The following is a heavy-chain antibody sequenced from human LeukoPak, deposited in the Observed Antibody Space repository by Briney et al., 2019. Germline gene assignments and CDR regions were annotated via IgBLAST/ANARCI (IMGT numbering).Heavy chain of an antibody. CDR1: GGSISSGGYS. CDR3: ARLIRATNGMDV. CDR2: IYHSGST. V-gene: IGHV4-30-2*01. J-gene: IGHJ6*02. Sequence: SETLSLTCAVSGGSISSGGYSWSWIRQPPGKGLEWIGYIYHSGSTYYNPSLKSRVTISVDRSKNQFSLKLSSVTAADTAVYYCARLIRATNGMDVWGQGTTVTVSS. D-gene: IGHD1-26*01.